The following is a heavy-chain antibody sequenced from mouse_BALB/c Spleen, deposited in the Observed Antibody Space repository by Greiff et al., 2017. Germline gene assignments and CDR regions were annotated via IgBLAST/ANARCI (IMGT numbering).Heavy chain of an antibody. CDR1: GFTFSSFG. CDR2: ISSGSSTI. J-gene: IGHJ4*01. CDR3: ARGQAYAMDY. V-gene: IGHV5-17*02. Sequence: EVQVVESGGGLVQPGGSRKLSCAASGFTFSSFGMHWVRQAPEKGLEWVAYISSGSSTIYYADTVKGRFTISRDNPKNTLFLQMTSLRSEDTAMYYCARGQAYAMDYWGQGTSVTVSS. D-gene: IGHD3-2*02.